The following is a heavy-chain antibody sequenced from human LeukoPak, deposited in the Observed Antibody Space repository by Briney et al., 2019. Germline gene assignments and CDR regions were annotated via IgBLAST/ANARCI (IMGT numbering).Heavy chain of an antibody. CDR1: GFPFAPFW. Sequence: GGSLRLSCAASGFPFAPFWMTWVRQAPGKGPEFIATMNRDGSEVAYGNSVRGRFTISRDNAKNSLYLQMYSLRAEDTAVYYCARGIDEWLYLNYWGQGALVTVSS. J-gene: IGHJ4*02. V-gene: IGHV3-7*04. D-gene: IGHD3-3*01. CDR3: ARGIDEWLYLNY. CDR2: MNRDGSEV.